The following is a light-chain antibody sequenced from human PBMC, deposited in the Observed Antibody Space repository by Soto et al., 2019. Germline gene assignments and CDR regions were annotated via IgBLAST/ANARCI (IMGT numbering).Light chain of an antibody. CDR1: QGVSSY. J-gene: IGKJ4*01. CDR3: QQYYTFPLT. CDR2: AAS. V-gene: IGKV1D-8*01. Sequence: VICMTQSPSLLSASTGDIVTLTCRVSQGVSSYLAWYQQKAGKAPELLIYAASTLQSGVPSRFSGSGSGTDFTLTIRDLQSEDFATYYCQQYYTFPLTFGGGTKVDIK.